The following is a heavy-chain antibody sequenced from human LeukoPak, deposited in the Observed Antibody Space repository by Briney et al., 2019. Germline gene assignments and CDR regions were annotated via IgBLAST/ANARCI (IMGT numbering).Heavy chain of an antibody. Sequence: SVKVSCKASGYTFTGYYMHWVRQAPGQGLEWMGGIIPIFGTANYAQKFQGRVTITADKSTSTAYMELSSLRSEDTAVYYCARVGRGDYYYMDVWGKGTTVTVSS. J-gene: IGHJ6*03. V-gene: IGHV1-69*06. CDR3: ARVGRGDYYYMDV. CDR1: GYTFTGYY. CDR2: IIPIFGTA.